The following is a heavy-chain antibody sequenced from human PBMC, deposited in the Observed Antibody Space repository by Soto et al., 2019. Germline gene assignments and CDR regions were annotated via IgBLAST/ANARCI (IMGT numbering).Heavy chain of an antibody. J-gene: IGHJ2*01. Sequence: QLQLQESGSGLVKPSQTLSLTCAVSGGSISSGGYSWSWIRQPPGKGLEWIGYIFPSGSTYYNPSLKRRVTISIDNSKNQFSLRLTSVTAADTAVYYCAREGGSGCPDWYFDLWGRGTLVTVSS. D-gene: IGHD1-26*01. CDR3: AREGGSGCPDWYFDL. CDR1: GGSISSGGYS. CDR2: IFPSGST. V-gene: IGHV4-30-2*01.